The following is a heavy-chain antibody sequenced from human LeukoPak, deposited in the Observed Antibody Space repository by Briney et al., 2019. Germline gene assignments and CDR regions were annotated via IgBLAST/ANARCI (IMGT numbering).Heavy chain of an antibody. CDR2: IKQDGSER. D-gene: IGHD1-14*01. J-gene: IGHJ2*01. Sequence: GGSLRLPCAASGFTSSNYWMSWVRQAPGKGLEWVAHIKQDGSERFYVDSVKGRFTISRDNAKNSLYLQMNSLRSEDTAVFYCARVGVPEWYFDLWGRGTLVTVSS. CDR1: GFTSSNYW. V-gene: IGHV3-7*01. CDR3: ARVGVPEWYFDL.